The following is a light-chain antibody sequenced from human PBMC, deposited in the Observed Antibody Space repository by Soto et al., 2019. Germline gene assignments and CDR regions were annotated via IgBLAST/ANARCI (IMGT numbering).Light chain of an antibody. CDR2: GAS. Sequence: EIVLTQSPATLSVSPGERVTLSCMASQSVDINLAWYQQKPGQAPRLLIYGASTRATDMSGTFSGRGSGTDFTLTISRLEPEDFAVYYCQQYGNSIPITFGQGTRLEIK. CDR1: QSVDIN. J-gene: IGKJ5*01. CDR3: QQYGNSIPIT. V-gene: IGKV3-15*01.